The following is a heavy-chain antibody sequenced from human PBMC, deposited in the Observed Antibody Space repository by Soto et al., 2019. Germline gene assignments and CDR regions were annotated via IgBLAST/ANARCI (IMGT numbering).Heavy chain of an antibody. Sequence: HPGGSLRLSCVVSGLTFSDYGFHRVRQAPGKGLDWVAAISYDGSFVYYADSVRGRFTISRDNSRNTLDLQMNTLRHEDTAVYYCAKERGRNRNFAMDVWGQGTSVTVSS. CDR2: ISYDGSFV. J-gene: IGHJ6*02. D-gene: IGHD1-1*01. V-gene: IGHV3-30*18. CDR1: GLTFSDYG. CDR3: AKERGRNRNFAMDV.